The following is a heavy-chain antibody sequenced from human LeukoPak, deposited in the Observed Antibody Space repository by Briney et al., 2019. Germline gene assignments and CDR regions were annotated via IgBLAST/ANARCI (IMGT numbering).Heavy chain of an antibody. CDR1: GFNVSSNY. V-gene: IGHV3-66*01. Sequence: PGGSLRLSCAASGFNVSSNYMSWVRQAPGKGLEWVSVIYTDGSTYYADSVKGRFTISRDNSKNTLYFQMNSLRAEDTAVYYCAKATVTSYYFDYWGQGTLVTVSS. D-gene: IGHD4-11*01. CDR2: IYTDGST. CDR3: AKATVTSYYFDY. J-gene: IGHJ4*02.